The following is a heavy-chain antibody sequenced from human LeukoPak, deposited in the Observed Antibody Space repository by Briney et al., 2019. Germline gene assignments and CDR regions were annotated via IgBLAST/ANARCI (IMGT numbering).Heavy chain of an antibody. CDR3: ARVRRDAVDY. V-gene: IGHV3-30*03. Sequence: GGSLRLSCAASGFTFSSYGMHWVRQAPGKGLEWVAVISYDGSNKYYADSVKGRFTISRDNSKNTLYLQMNSLRVEDTSVYYCARVRRDAVDYWGQGTLVTVSS. CDR2: ISYDGSNK. CDR1: GFTFSSYG. J-gene: IGHJ4*02. D-gene: IGHD1-14*01.